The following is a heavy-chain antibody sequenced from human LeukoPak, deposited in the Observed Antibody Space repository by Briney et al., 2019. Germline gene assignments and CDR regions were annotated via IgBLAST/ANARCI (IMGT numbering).Heavy chain of an antibody. Sequence: PGGSLRLSCAASGFTFSSYWMHWVRQAPGKGLVWVSRINSDGSSTSYADSVKGRFTISGDNAKNSLYLQMNSLRAEDTAVYYCARDRNTDFWSGYYTNYFDYWGQGTLVTVSS. CDR3: ARDRNTDFWSGYYTNYFDY. CDR2: INSDGSST. V-gene: IGHV3-74*01. J-gene: IGHJ4*02. CDR1: GFTFSSYW. D-gene: IGHD3-3*01.